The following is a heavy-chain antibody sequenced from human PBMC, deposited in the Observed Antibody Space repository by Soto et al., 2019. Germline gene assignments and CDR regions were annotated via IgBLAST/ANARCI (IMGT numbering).Heavy chain of an antibody. CDR1: GGSFSGYY. Sequence: SETLSLTCAVYGGSFSGYYWSWIRQPPGKGLEWVGFIYDSENAYYNPSLKSRVTISIDTSKNQFSLKLSSVTAADTAVYYCAGTSGTFYTPIDYWGKGTLVTVSS. D-gene: IGHD2-2*02. J-gene: IGHJ4*02. V-gene: IGHV4-59*08. CDR2: IYDSENA. CDR3: AGTSGTFYTPIDY.